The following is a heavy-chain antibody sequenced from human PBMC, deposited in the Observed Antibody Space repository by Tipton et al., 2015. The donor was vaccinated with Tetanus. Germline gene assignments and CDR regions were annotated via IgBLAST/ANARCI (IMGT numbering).Heavy chain of an antibody. CDR3: ARYGKGYCSGGDCYSDGFDI. CDR2: IYFTSNT. CDR1: GDSISSYY. J-gene: IGHJ3*02. Sequence: TLSLTCTVSGDSISSYYWSWIRQPPXRGLEWIGHIYFTSNTQFSLSLKSRVTMSVATSKIQFSLKLSSVTAADTAVYYCARYGKGYCSGGDCYSDGFDIWGQGTMVTVSS. V-gene: IGHV4-59*07. D-gene: IGHD2-15*01.